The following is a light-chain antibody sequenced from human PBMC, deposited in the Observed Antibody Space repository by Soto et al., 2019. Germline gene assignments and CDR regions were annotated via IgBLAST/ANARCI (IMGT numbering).Light chain of an antibody. CDR1: QSVSSSY. Sequence: EIVLTQSPGTLSLSPGERATLSCRASQSVSSSYLAWYQQKPGQAPRPLIYGASSRATGIPDRFSGSGSGTDFTLTITRPEPADSGVYYWQQYGSSPPYTFGQGTKLEIK. J-gene: IGKJ2*01. CDR3: QQYGSSPPYT. CDR2: GAS. V-gene: IGKV3-20*01.